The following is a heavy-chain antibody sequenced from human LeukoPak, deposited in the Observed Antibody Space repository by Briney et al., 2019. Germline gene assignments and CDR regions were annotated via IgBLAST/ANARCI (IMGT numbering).Heavy chain of an antibody. Sequence: PSETLSLTCTVSGGSISSNDYYWAWIRQPPGRGGEWNGNIYYSGSTFYNPSLNSRVTISVHTSKNQFSLKLSSVTAADTAVYYCARFMVRGLSVDYWGQGTLVTVSS. CDR2: IYYSGST. D-gene: IGHD3-10*01. CDR3: ARFMVRGLSVDY. V-gene: IGHV4-39*01. J-gene: IGHJ4*02. CDR1: GGSISSNDYY.